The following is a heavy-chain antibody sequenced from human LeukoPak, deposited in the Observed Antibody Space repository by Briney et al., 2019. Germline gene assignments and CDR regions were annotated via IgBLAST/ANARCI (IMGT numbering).Heavy chain of an antibody. CDR3: ARVGSCSSTSCYACLFDY. V-gene: IGHV1-2*02. Sequence: ASVKVSCKASGYTFTSYGISWVRQAPGQGLEWMGWINPNSGGTNYAQKFQGRVTMTRDTSISTAYMELSRLRSDDTAVYYCARVGSCSSTSCYACLFDYWGQGTLVTVSS. D-gene: IGHD2-2*01. CDR1: GYTFTSYG. J-gene: IGHJ4*02. CDR2: INPNSGGT.